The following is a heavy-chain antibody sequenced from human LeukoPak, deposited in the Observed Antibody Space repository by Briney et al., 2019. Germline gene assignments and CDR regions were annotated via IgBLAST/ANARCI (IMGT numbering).Heavy chain of an antibody. V-gene: IGHV3-23*01. Sequence: GESLKISCKGSGYSFTTYWIGWVRQAPGKGLEWVSGISGSGGTTYYADSVKGRFTISRDNSKNTLYLQMNSLRAEDTAVYYCAKTIGPPYYFDYWGQGTLVTVSS. CDR1: GYSFTTYW. D-gene: IGHD2/OR15-2a*01. J-gene: IGHJ4*02. CDR2: ISGSGGTT. CDR3: AKTIGPPYYFDY.